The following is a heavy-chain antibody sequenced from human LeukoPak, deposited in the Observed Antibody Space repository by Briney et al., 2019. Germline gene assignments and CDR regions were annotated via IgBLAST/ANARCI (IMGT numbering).Heavy chain of an antibody. CDR1: GFTFSGSA. CDR2: IRSKANSYAT. J-gene: IGHJ3*02. Sequence: PGGSLRLSCAASGFTFSGSAMHWVRQASGKGLEWVGRIRSKANSYATAYAASVKGRFTISRDDSKNTAYLQMNSLKTEDTAVYYCTRLPHSDDAFDIWGQGTMVTVSS. CDR3: TRLPHSDDAFDI. V-gene: IGHV3-73*01.